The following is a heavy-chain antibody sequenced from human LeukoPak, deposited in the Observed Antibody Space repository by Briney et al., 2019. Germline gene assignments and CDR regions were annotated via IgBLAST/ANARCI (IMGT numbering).Heavy chain of an antibody. Sequence: SETLSLTCTVSGYSISSGHYWGWIRQPPGKGLEWIGSMYHSGSTYYNPPLKSRVTKSEDTSKNQFSLKLRSVTAADTAVYYCARVGVGAHRWWDWFDPWGQGTLVTVSS. V-gene: IGHV4-38-2*02. CDR1: GYSISSGHY. D-gene: IGHD1-26*01. J-gene: IGHJ5*02. CDR3: ARVGVGAHRWWDWFDP. CDR2: MYHSGST.